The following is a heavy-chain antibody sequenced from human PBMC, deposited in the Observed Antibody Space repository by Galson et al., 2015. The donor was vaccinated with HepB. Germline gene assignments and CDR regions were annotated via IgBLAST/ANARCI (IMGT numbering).Heavy chain of an antibody. CDR3: ARAHTGTYYQGVSAFEI. D-gene: IGHD1-26*01. V-gene: IGHV3-11*06. CDR1: GFSFSDYY. CDR2: ISSTGIYT. J-gene: IGHJ3*02. Sequence: SLRLSCAASGFSFSDYYMTWVRQAPGKGLEWVSYISSTGIYTNYADSVKGRFTISRDNTENSLYLQMNNLRAEDTAVYYCARAHTGTYYQGVSAFEIWGQGTMVTVSS.